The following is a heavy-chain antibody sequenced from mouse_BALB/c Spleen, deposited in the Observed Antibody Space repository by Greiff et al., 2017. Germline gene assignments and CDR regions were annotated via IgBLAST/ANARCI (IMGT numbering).Heavy chain of an antibody. V-gene: IGHV14-4*02. CDR1: GFNIKDYY. J-gene: IGHJ4*01. CDR3: KNDDSHYAMDY. CDR2: IDPENGDT. D-gene: IGHD2-4*01. Sequence: EVQLQQSGAELVRPGASVKLSCTASGFNIKDYYMHWVKQRPEQGLEWIGWIDPENGDTDYAPKFQGKATMTADTSSNTAYLQLSSLTSEDTAVYYCKNDDSHYAMDYWGQGTAVTVSA.